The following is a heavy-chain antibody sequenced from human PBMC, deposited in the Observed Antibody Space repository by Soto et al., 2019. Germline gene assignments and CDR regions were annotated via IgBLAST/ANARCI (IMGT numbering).Heavy chain of an antibody. V-gene: IGHV1-2*02. D-gene: IGHD6-19*01. CDR3: ARPKARYSSGWHFDY. CDR2: INPNSGGT. Sequence: ASVKVSCKASGYTFTGYYMHWVRQAPGQGLEWMGWINPNSGGTNYAQKFQGRVAMTRDTSISTAYMELSRLRSDDTAVYYCARPKARYSSGWHFDYWGQGTLVTISS. CDR1: GYTFTGYY. J-gene: IGHJ4*02.